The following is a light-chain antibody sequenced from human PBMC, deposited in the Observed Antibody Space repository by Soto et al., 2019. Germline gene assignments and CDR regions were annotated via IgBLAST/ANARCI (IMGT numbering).Light chain of an antibody. Sequence: QSVLTQPPSASGSPGQSVTISCTGTSSDVGGYKYVSWYQQHPGKAPKIMIYEVSKRPSGVPDRFSGSKSGNTASLTVSGLQAEDEADYYCSSYAGSNNGVFGGGTKLTVL. CDR3: SSYAGSNNGV. J-gene: IGLJ3*02. CDR2: EVS. V-gene: IGLV2-8*01. CDR1: SSDVGGYKY.